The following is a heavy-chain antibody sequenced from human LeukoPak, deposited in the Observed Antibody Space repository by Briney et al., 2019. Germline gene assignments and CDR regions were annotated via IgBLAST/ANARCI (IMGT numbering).Heavy chain of an antibody. D-gene: IGHD3-22*01. CDR3: ARLTTYYYDRTPTKYYFDY. CDR1: GGSISSYY. CDR2: IYYSGST. J-gene: IGHJ4*02. V-gene: IGHV4-59*08. Sequence: SETLSLTCTVSGGSISSYYWSWIRQPPGKGLEWIGYIYYSGSTNYNPSLKSRVTISVDTSKNQFSLKLSSVTAADTAVYYCARLTTYYYDRTPTKYYFDYWGQGTLVTVSS.